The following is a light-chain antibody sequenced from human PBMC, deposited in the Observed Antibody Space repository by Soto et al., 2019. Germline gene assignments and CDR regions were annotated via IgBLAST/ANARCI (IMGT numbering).Light chain of an antibody. CDR1: PSVSGSN. V-gene: IGKV3-20*01. CDR3: HQRQSWPRT. CDR2: GAS. J-gene: IGKJ1*01. Sequence: EIVLTQSPGTLSLSPGERATLSCRASPSVSGSNLAWYQQKPGQAPRLVIYGASSRATGIPDRFSGSGSGTDFTLTISRLEPEDFALYYCHQRQSWPRTFGQGTKVDI.